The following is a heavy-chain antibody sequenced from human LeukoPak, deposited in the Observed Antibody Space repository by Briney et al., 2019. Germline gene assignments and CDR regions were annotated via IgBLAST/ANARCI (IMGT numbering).Heavy chain of an antibody. J-gene: IGHJ4*02. CDR3: ARWLSGKIDSNGYFDY. Sequence: PGGSLRLSCAASGYTFRRNGMHWVRQAPGKGLEWVAVIWYDGSKKYYGDSVRGRFTISRDNSKNTMYLQMNSLRAEDTAVYYCARWLSGKIDSNGYFDYWGQGTLVAVSS. CDR1: GYTFRRNG. V-gene: IGHV3-33*01. CDR2: IWYDGSKK. D-gene: IGHD5-18*01.